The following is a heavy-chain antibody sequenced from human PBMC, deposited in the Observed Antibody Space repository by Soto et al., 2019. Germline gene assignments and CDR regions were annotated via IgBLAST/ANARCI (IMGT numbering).Heavy chain of an antibody. D-gene: IGHD3-22*01. J-gene: IGHJ5*02. Sequence: AAVKVSCKASGYTFTGYYMHWVLQAPGQGREGMGWINPNSGGTNYAQKFQGRVTMTRDTSISTAYMELSRLRFDDTAVYYCARDYPPDYYDSSGYYFGGWFDLWGQGTLVTVSS. V-gene: IGHV1-2*02. CDR2: INPNSGGT. CDR3: ARDYPPDYYDSSGYYFGGWFDL. CDR1: GYTFTGYY.